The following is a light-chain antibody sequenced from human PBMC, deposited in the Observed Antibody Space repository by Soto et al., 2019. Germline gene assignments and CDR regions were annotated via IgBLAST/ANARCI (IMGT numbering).Light chain of an antibody. V-gene: IGKV3-11*01. Sequence: EIVLTQSPATLSLSPGERATLSCKASQSVSSYLAWYQQKPGQAPRFLIYDASNRATGIPARFSGSGSGTDFTLTISSLEPEDFAVYYCQQRSNWPSYTFGQGTKLEIK. CDR1: QSVSSY. J-gene: IGKJ2*01. CDR2: DAS. CDR3: QQRSNWPSYT.